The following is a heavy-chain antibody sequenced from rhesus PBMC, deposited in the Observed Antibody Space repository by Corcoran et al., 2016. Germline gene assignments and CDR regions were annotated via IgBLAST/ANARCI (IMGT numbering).Heavy chain of an antibody. V-gene: IGHV4-127*01. CDR2: IYGGSGST. D-gene: IGHD5-12*01. Sequence: QVQLQESGPGLVKPSETLSLTCAVSGYSISSGYGWGWIRQPPGKGLEWIGQIYGGSGSTYYNPSLKNRVTISKDPSRNQFSLKLSSVTAADTAVYYCARSGIQLQYFDYWGQGVPVTVSS. CDR1: GYSISSGYG. CDR3: ARSGIQLQYFDY. J-gene: IGHJ4*01.